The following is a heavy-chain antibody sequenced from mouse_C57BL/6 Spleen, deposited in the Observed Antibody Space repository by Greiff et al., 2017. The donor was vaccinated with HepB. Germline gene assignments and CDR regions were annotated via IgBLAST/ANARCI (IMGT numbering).Heavy chain of an antibody. J-gene: IGHJ1*03. CDR1: GFTFSDYY. Sequence: EVHLVESEGGLVQPGSSMKLSCTASGFTFSDYYMAWVRQVPEKGLEWVANINYDGSSTYYLDSLKSRFIISRDNAKNSLYLQMSSLKSEDTATYYCARDGYYDWYFDVWGTGTTVTVSS. CDR2: INYDGSST. CDR3: ARDGYYDWYFDV. D-gene: IGHD2-3*01. V-gene: IGHV5-16*01.